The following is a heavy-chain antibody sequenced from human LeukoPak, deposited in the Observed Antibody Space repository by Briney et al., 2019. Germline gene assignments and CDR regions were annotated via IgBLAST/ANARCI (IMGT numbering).Heavy chain of an antibody. D-gene: IGHD6-13*01. CDR3: ARQERNSSQTGFDY. Sequence: SETLSLTCTVSGGSISRYYWSWIRQPPGKGLEWIGYIYYSGSTNYNPSLKSRVTISVDTSKNQFSLKLSSVTGADTAVYYCARQERNSSQTGFDYWGQGTLVTVSS. J-gene: IGHJ4*02. CDR2: IYYSGST. V-gene: IGHV4-59*12. CDR1: GGSISRYY.